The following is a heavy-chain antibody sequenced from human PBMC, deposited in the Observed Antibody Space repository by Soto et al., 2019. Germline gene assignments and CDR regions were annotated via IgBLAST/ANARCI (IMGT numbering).Heavy chain of an antibody. CDR1: GGTFSSYA. J-gene: IGHJ6*02. D-gene: IGHD6-19*01. Sequence: GASVKVSCKASGGTFSSYAISWVRQAPGQGLEWMGGIIPIFGTANYAQKFQGRVTITADESTSTAYMELSSLRSEDTAVYYCARVGGLYNKNYYYYYGIDVWGQGTTVTGSS. CDR2: IIPIFGTA. V-gene: IGHV1-69*13. CDR3: ARVGGLYNKNYYYYYGIDV.